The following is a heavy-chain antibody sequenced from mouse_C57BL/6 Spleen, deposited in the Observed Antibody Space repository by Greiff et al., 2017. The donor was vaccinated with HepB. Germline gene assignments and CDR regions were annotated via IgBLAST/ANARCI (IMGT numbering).Heavy chain of an antibody. CDR2: ILPGSGST. J-gene: IGHJ4*01. Sequence: QVQLKQSGAELMKPGASVKLSCKATGYTFTGYWIEWVKQRPGHGLEWIGEILPGSGSTNYNEKFKGKATLTADTSSNTAYMQLSSLTTEDSAIYYCARRIYYYAMDYWGQGTSVTVSS. V-gene: IGHV1-9*01. CDR3: ARRIYYYAMDY. CDR1: GYTFTGYW.